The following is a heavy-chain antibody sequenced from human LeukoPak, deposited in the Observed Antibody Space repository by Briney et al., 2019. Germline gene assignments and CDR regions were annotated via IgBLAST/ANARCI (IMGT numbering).Heavy chain of an antibody. Sequence: GGSLRLSCAASGFTFSNAWMSWVRQAPGKGLEWVGRIKSKTDGGTTDYAAPVKGRFTISRDDSKNTLYLQMNSLRAEDTAVYYCAKEGGYFDWLPQYWGQGTLVTVSS. CDR3: AKEGGYFDWLPQY. J-gene: IGHJ4*02. V-gene: IGHV3-15*01. D-gene: IGHD3-9*01. CDR1: GFTFSNAW. CDR2: IKSKTDGGTT.